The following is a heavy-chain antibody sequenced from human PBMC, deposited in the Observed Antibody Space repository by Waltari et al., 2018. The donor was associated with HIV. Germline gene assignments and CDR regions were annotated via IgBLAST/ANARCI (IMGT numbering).Heavy chain of an antibody. CDR2: FDPEDGET. J-gene: IGHJ4*02. CDR3: ATGRKKLGTSYFDY. Sequence: QVQLVQSGAEVKKPGASVKVSCKVSGYTLTELSMHWVRQAPGKGLEWMGGFDPEDGETIYAQKFQGRVTRTEDTSTDTAYMELSSLRSEDTAVYYCATGRKKLGTSYFDYWGQGTLVTVSS. D-gene: IGHD7-27*01. CDR1: GYTLTELS. V-gene: IGHV1-24*01.